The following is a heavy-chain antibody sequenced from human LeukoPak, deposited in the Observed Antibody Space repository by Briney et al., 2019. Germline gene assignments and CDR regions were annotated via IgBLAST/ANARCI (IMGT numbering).Heavy chain of an antibody. D-gene: IGHD2-15*01. Sequence: GGSLRLSCAASGFTFSSYEMNWVRQAPGKGLEWVSYISSSGSTIYYADSVKGRFTISRDNAKNSLYLQMNSLRDEDTAVYYCARTRRGRIVVVVAATRPLDYWGQGTLVTVSS. CDR2: ISSSGSTI. CDR1: GFTFSSYE. V-gene: IGHV3-48*03. J-gene: IGHJ4*02. CDR3: ARTRRGRIVVVVAATRPLDY.